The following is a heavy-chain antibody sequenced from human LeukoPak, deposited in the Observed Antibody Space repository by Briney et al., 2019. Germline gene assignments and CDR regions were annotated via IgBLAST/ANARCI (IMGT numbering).Heavy chain of an antibody. J-gene: IGHJ4*02. CDR3: ARDRWDYYGSGSYLDY. CDR2: ISSSSSYI. V-gene: IGHV3-21*01. Sequence: PGGSLRLSCAASGFTFSSYSMNWVRQAPGKGLEWVSSISSSSSYIYYADSVKGRSTISRDNAKNSLYLQMNSLRAEDTAVYYCARDRWDYYGSGSYLDYWGQGTLVTVSS. D-gene: IGHD3-10*01. CDR1: GFTFSSYS.